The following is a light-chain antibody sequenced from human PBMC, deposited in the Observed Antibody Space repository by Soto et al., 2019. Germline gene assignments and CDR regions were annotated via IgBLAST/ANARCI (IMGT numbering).Light chain of an antibody. CDR3: QQYNSYWT. V-gene: IGKV1-5*01. J-gene: IGKJ1*01. CDR2: DAS. CDR1: QSISSW. Sequence: DLPMTQSPSTLSASVGDRVTITCRASQSISSWLAWYQQKPGKAPKLLIYDASSLESGVPSRFSGSGSRTEFTLTISSLQPDDFATYYCQQYNSYWTFGQGTKVEIK.